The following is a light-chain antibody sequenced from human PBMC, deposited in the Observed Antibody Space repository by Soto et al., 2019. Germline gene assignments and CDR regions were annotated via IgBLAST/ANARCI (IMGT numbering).Light chain of an antibody. CDR1: QSISSY. CDR3: QQSYSTLT. J-gene: IGKJ4*01. V-gene: IGKV1-39*01. Sequence: DIRMTQSPSSLSASVAGRVTITCRASQSISSYLNWYQQKPGKAPKLLIYAASSLQSGVPSRFSGSGSGTDFTLTISSLQPEDFATYYCQQSYSTLTFGGGTKVDIK. CDR2: AAS.